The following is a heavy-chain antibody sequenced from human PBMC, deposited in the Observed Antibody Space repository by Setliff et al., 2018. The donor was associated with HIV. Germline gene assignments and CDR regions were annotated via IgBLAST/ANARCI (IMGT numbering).Heavy chain of an antibody. J-gene: IGHJ6*03. CDR1: GFSFNDHT. Sequence: PGGSLRLSCAASGFSFNDHTMHWVRQVPGKGLQWVSLISWDGGKTEYADFVKGRFAVSRDNKKKSLYLQMNSLRFEDAALYFCARGRHYDLFWSGLFSDYYMDLWGKGTTVTVSS. D-gene: IGHD3-3*01. V-gene: IGHV3-43*01. CDR2: ISWDGGKT. CDR3: ARGRHYDLFWSGLFSDYYMDL.